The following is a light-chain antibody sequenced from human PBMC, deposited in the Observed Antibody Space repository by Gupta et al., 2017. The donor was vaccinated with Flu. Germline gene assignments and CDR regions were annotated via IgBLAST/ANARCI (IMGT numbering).Light chain of an antibody. CDR1: QSVSGNY. Sequence: EIVLTQSPGTLSLYPGERATLSCRASQSVSGNYLAWYQQKPGQAPMLLIYGASSRASGIPDRFTGSGSGTDFSLTIGRLEPEDFAVYFCQQYGDSSMYTFGQGTKLEIK. J-gene: IGKJ2*01. CDR3: QQYGDSSMYT. V-gene: IGKV3-20*01. CDR2: GAS.